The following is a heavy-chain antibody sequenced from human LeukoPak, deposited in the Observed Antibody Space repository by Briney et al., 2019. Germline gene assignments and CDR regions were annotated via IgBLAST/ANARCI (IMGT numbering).Heavy chain of an antibody. D-gene: IGHD2-8*01. CDR1: GFTFSSYG. Sequence: GGSLRLSCAASGFTFSSYGMHWVRQAPGKGLEWVAFIRYDGSNKYYADSVKGRFTISRDNSKNTLYLQMNSLRAEDTAVYYCAKDGSKDCTNGVCYTVDAFDIWGQGTMVTVSS. CDR3: AKDGSKDCTNGVCYTVDAFDI. J-gene: IGHJ3*02. CDR2: IRYDGSNK. V-gene: IGHV3-30*02.